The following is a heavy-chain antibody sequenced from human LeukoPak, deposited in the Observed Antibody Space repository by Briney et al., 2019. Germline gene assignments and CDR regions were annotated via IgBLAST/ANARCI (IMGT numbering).Heavy chain of an antibody. CDR2: ISSSGSTI. V-gene: IGHV3-48*03. CDR1: GFTFSSYE. J-gene: IGHJ4*02. Sequence: GGSLRLSCAASGFTFSSYEMNWVRQAPGKGLEWASYISSSGSTIYYADSVKGRFTISRDNAKNSLYLQMNSLRAEDTAVYYCARYDIAAAGPYFDYWGQGTLVTVSS. CDR3: ARYDIAAAGPYFDY. D-gene: IGHD6-13*01.